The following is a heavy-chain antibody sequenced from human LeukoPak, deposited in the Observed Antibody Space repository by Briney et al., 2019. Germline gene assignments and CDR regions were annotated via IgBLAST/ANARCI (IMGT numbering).Heavy chain of an antibody. CDR1: GFTFSGFW. V-gene: IGHV3-7*01. J-gene: IGHJ4*02. D-gene: IGHD2-15*01. Sequence: GGSLRLSCAASGFTFSGFWISWVRQAPGKGLEWVANIKVDGSEKNYVDSVRGRFTISRDNAKNSLYLQINSLRADDTAVYYCTRNGRSLDYWGQGTLVTVSS. CDR2: IKVDGSEK. CDR3: TRNGRSLDY.